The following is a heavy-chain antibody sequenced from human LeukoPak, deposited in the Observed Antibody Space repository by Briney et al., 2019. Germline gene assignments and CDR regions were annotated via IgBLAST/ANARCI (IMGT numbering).Heavy chain of an antibody. Sequence: GGSLRLSCTASGFTFSSYWMDWVRQAPGKGLEWVANIKQDGSEKYYVDSVKGRFTISRDNSKNTLYLQMNSLRAEDTAVYYCAKLRWLLPPDAFDIWGQGTMVTVSS. CDR1: GFTFSSYW. CDR3: AKLRWLLPPDAFDI. V-gene: IGHV3-7*01. CDR2: IKQDGSEK. J-gene: IGHJ3*02. D-gene: IGHD3-22*01.